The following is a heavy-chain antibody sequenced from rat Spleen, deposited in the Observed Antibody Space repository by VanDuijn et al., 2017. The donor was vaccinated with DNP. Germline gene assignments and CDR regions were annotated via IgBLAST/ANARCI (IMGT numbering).Heavy chain of an antibody. CDR3: VTHNNYDC. CDR1: GFTFNNYY. CDR2: IGTGDGNT. V-gene: IGHV5-25*01. Sequence: EVQLVESGGDLVQPGRSLKVSCVVSGFTFNNYYMAWVRQAPTKGLEWVASIGTGDGNTYYRDSVKGRFTISRDNAKSTLYLQMDSLRSEDSATYYCVTHNNYDCWGQGVMVTVSS. D-gene: IGHD1-10*01. J-gene: IGHJ2*01.